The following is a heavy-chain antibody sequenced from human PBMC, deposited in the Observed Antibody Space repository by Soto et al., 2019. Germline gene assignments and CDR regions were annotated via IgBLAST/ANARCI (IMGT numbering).Heavy chain of an antibody. J-gene: IGHJ5*02. Sequence: PSETLSLTCTVSGGSISSGGYYWSWNRQHQGKGLEWIGYIYYSGSTYYNPSLKSRVTISVDTSKNKFSLKLSSVTAADTAVYYCVRDPKGYCSGGSCYYEDWFDPWGQGTLVTVSS. V-gene: IGHV4-31*03. CDR3: VRDPKGYCSGGSCYYEDWFDP. CDR1: GGSISSGGYY. CDR2: IYYSGST. D-gene: IGHD2-15*01.